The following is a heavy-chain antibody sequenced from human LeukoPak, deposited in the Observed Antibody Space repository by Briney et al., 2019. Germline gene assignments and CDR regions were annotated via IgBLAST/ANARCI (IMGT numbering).Heavy chain of an antibody. V-gene: IGHV3-23*01. J-gene: IGHJ4*02. Sequence: GGSLRLSCAASGFTFSSYAMSWVRQAPGKGLEWVSAISGSGGSTYYADSVKGRFTISRDNSKNTLYLQMNSLRAEDTGVYYCAKDLSSGSRRAYWGQGTLVTVSS. CDR3: AKDLSSGSRRAY. CDR1: GFTFSSYA. D-gene: IGHD6-19*01. CDR2: ISGSGGST.